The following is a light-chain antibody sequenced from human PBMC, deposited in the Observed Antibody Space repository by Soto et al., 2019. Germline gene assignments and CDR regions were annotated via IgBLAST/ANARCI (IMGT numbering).Light chain of an antibody. CDR1: QSVSSN. J-gene: IGKJ4*01. Sequence: IVMAQSRATLPFPPEEGATLACISSQSVSSNLAWYQQKPGQAPRLLIYGASTRATGIPARFSGSGSGTEFTLTISSLQSEDVAVYYCQQYNKWPPLTVGGGTKVDIK. CDR2: GAS. CDR3: QQYNKWPPLT. V-gene: IGKV3-15*01.